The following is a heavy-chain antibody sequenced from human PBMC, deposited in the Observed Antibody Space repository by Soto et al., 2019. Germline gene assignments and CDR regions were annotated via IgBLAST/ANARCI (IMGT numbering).Heavy chain of an antibody. D-gene: IGHD3-22*01. CDR2: ISYDGSNK. V-gene: IGHV3-30-3*01. CDR1: GFTFSSYA. J-gene: IGHJ4*02. Sequence: GGSLRLSCAASGFTFSSYAMHWVRQAPGKGLEWVAVISYDGSNKYYADSVKGRFTISRDNSKNTLYLQMNSLRAEDTAVYYCARPDCYDSSGYYYFDYWGQATLVTVSS. CDR3: ARPDCYDSSGYYYFDY.